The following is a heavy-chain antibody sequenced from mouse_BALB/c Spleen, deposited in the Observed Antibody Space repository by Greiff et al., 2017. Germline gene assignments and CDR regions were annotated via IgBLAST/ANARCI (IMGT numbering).Heavy chain of an antibody. J-gene: IGHJ3*01. V-gene: IGHV1S81*02. CDR3: TRDYGSSSWFAH. D-gene: IGHD1-1*01. Sequence: VQLQQSGAELVKPGASVKLSCKASGYTFTSYYMYWVKQRPGQGLEWIGEINPSNGGTNFNEKFKSKATLTVDKSSSTAYMQLSSLTSEDSAVYYCTRDYGSSSWFAHWGQGTLVTVSA. CDR2: INPSNGGT. CDR1: GYTFTSYY.